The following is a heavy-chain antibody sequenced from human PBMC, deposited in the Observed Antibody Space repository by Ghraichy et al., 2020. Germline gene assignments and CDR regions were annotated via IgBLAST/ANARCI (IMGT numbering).Heavy chain of an antibody. V-gene: IGHV3-7*01. CDR2: IDQDGTEK. CDR1: GFTFSNYW. D-gene: IGHD5-12*01. J-gene: IGHJ4*02. CDR3: ARSSDKGTVDY. Sequence: GESLRLSCIESGFTFSNYWMSWVRQAPGRGLEWVANIDQDGTEKYHVESVSGRFTISRDNAEKSLYLQMNSLRVEDTAIYYCARSSDKGTVDYWGQGTLVTVSS.